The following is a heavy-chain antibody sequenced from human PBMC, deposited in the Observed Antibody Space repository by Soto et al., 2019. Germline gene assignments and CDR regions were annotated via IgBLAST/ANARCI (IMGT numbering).Heavy chain of an antibody. CDR1: GFSFTSHA. V-gene: IGHV3-23*01. D-gene: IGHD6-19*01. Sequence: EVQLLESGGGLVQPGGSLRLSCAASGFSFTSHAMSWVRQAPGKGVEWVSAIGGSGGSTYYADSVKGRFTISRDNSKNTLYLQMNSLRAEDTAVYYCAKVEAVAGTADFDYWGQGTLVTVSS. J-gene: IGHJ4*02. CDR3: AKVEAVAGTADFDY. CDR2: IGGSGGST.